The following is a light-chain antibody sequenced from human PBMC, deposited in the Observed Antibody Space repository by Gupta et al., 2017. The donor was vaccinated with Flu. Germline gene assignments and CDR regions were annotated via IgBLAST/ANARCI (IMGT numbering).Light chain of an antibody. Sequence: PSSLSAAAGDRVTITCRASQTISNYLNWYQQKPGRAPKLLIYTASSLESRVPSRFSGSGSGTDFSLTISSLQPEDFATYCCQQTYSNPWTFGQGTNVEIK. CDR1: QTISNY. CDR2: TAS. J-gene: IGKJ1*01. CDR3: QQTYSNPWT. V-gene: IGKV1-39*01.